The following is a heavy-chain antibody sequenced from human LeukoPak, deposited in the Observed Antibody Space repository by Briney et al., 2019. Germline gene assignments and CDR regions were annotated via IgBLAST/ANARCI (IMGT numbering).Heavy chain of an antibody. V-gene: IGHV1-8*01. Sequence: ASVKVSCKASGYTFTSYDINWVRQATGQGLEWMGWMNPNSGNTGYAQKFQGRVTMTRNTSISTAYMELSSLRSEDTAVYYCARGLSMILTLPLGYWGQGTQVTVSS. CDR2: MNPNSGNT. CDR1: GYTFTSYD. J-gene: IGHJ4*02. CDR3: ARGLSMILTLPLGY. D-gene: IGHD5/OR15-5a*01.